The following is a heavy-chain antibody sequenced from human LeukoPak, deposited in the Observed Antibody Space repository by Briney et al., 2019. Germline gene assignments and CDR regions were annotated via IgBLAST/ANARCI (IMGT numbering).Heavy chain of an antibody. CDR2: IYYSGST. Sequence: SETLSLTCTVSGGSISSSSYYWGWIRPPPGKGLEWIGSIYYSGSTYYNPSLKSRVTISVDTSKNQFSLKLSSVTAADTAVYYCARDPEMDVWGQGTTVTVSS. CDR3: ARDPEMDV. V-gene: IGHV4-39*07. J-gene: IGHJ6*02. D-gene: IGHD1-14*01. CDR1: GGSISSSSYY.